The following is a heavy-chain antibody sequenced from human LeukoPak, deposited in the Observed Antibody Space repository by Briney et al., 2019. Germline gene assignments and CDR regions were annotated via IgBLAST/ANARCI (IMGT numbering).Heavy chain of an antibody. CDR2: IWYDGSNK. CDR3: ARNGGVDTAMVNNWFDP. V-gene: IGHV3-33*01. CDR1: GFTFSSYG. J-gene: IGHJ5*02. D-gene: IGHD5-18*01. Sequence: GSLRLSCAAAGFTFSSYGMHWVRQAPGKGLEWVAVIWYDGSNKYYADSVKGRFTISRDNSKNTLYLQMNSLRAEDTAVYYCARNGGVDTAMVNNWFDPWGQGTLVTVSS.